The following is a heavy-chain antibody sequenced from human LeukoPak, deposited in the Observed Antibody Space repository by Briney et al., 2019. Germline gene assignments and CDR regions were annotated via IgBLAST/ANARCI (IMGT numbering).Heavy chain of an antibody. D-gene: IGHD4-17*01. CDR3: VRHVGANGYGDYGDY. Sequence: SQTLSLTCTVSGGSISSGGYYWSWIRQHPGKGLEWIGYIYYSGSTYYNPSLKSRVTISVDTSKNQFSLKLSSVTAADTAVYYCVRHVGANGYGDYGDYWGQGTLVSVSS. CDR2: IYYSGST. CDR1: GGSISSGGYY. J-gene: IGHJ4*02. V-gene: IGHV4-31*03.